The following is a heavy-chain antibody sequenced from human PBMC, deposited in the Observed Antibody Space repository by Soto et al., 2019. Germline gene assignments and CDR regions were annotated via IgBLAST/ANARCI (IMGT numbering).Heavy chain of an antibody. CDR1: GASLSSVSGGSLSSYF. D-gene: IGHD5-18*01. CDR2: IYYSGST. J-gene: IGHJ4*02. Sequence: SETLSLTCTVSGASLSSVSGGSLSSYFWSWIRQPPGKGLEWIGYIYYSGSTHYNPSLKLRVTISLDTSKNQLSLVLSSVTAADTAVYYCARGFRGSYGPHYYFEYCGQGTLVTVSA. CDR3: ARGFRGSYGPHYYFEY. V-gene: IGHV4-61*01.